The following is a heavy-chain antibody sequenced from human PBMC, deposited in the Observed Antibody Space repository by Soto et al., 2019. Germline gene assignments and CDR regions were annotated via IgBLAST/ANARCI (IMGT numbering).Heavy chain of an antibody. J-gene: IGHJ4*02. V-gene: IGHV4-59*08. CDR2: IYYSGST. CDR3: ARQSSVEYFDY. Sequence: SETLSLTCTVSGGSLSSYYWSWIRQPPGKGLEWMGYIYYSGSTNYNPSLKSRFTISVDRSKNQFSLKLSSVPAAYTAVYYCARQSSVEYFDYWGQGALVTVSA. CDR1: GGSLSSYY.